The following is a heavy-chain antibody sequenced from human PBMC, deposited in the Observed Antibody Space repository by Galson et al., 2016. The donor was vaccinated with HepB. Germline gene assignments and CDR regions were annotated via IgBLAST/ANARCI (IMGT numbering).Heavy chain of an antibody. D-gene: IGHD4-17*01. CDR3: ARESSYGDYVLVY. CDR2: ISSNGRNT. CDR1: GFTFSNSA. J-gene: IGHJ4*02. V-gene: IGHV3-64*04. Sequence: SLRLSCAASGFTFSNSAMHWVRQAPGKGLEHVSAISSNGRNTYYADSAKGRFTISRDNSKNTLYLQMNSLRAEDTAVYYCARESSYGDYVLVYWGQGTLVTVSS.